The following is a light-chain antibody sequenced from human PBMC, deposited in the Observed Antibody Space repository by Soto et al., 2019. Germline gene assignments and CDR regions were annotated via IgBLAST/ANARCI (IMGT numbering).Light chain of an antibody. V-gene: IGKV3-20*01. CDR2: GAS. J-gene: IGKJ1*01. CDR3: QQYGSSPPWT. Sequence: EIVLTQSPGTLSLSPGERSTLSCRASQSVSSSYLAWYQQKPGQAPXLXXYGASSRATGIPDRFSGSGSGTDFTLTISRMEPEDFSVYYCQQYGSSPPWTFGQGTKGDIK. CDR1: QSVSSSY.